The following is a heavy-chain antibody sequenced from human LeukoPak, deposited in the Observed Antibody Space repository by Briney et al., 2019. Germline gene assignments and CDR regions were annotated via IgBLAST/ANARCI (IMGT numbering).Heavy chain of an antibody. CDR3: ARGVPYYYDSSGYP. CDR1: GGSISSGGYY. CDR2: IYYSGST. D-gene: IGHD3-22*01. J-gene: IGHJ5*02. V-gene: IGHV4-31*03. Sequence: PSQTLSLTCTVSGGSISSGGYYWSWIRQHPGKGLEWIGYIYYSGSTYYNPSLKSRVTISVGTSKNQFSLKLSSVTAADTAVYYCARGVPYYYDSSGYPWGQGTLVTVSS.